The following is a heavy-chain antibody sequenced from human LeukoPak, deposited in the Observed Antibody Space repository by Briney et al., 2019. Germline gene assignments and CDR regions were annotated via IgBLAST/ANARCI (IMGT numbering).Heavy chain of an antibody. Sequence: SETLSLACTVSGGSISSSIYYWGWIRQPPGKGLDRTGSIYYSGSTYYNPSLKCRVTISVYTSKNQFSLKLSSVTAADTAVYYCARQTYDSSGSPYFDYWGQGTLVTASS. V-gene: IGHV4-39*01. CDR2: IYYSGST. CDR1: GGSISSSIYY. CDR3: ARQTYDSSGSPYFDY. J-gene: IGHJ4*02. D-gene: IGHD3-22*01.